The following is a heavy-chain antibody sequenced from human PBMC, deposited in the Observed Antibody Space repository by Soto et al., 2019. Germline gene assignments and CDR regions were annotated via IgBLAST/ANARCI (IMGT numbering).Heavy chain of an antibody. CDR3: ARKNKIGGYYYYMDV. V-gene: IGHV4-39*01. Sequence: SETLSLTCTVSGGSISSSSYYWGWIRQPPGKGLEWIGSIYYSGSTYYNPSLKSRVTISVDTSKNQFSLKLSSVTAADTAVYYCARKNKIGGYYYYMDVWGKGTTVTVSS. D-gene: IGHD2-15*01. CDR2: IYYSGST. CDR1: GGSISSSSYY. J-gene: IGHJ6*03.